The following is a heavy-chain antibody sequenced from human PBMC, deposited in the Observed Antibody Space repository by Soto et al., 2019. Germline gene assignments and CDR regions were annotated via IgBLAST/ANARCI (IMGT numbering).Heavy chain of an antibody. J-gene: IGHJ4*02. CDR1: GFTFSDYA. CDR2: ISSGGGSP. D-gene: IGHD3-10*01. V-gene: IGHV3-23*01. CDR3: ANGDGRIVPRHFDY. Sequence: QLLESGGGLVQPGGSLRLSCAASGFTFSDYAMSWVRQAPGKGLEWVSSISSGGGSPYYADSVKGRFTISRNNSKNTMFLQMNSLRAEDTAVYYCANGDGRIVPRHFDYWGQGTLVTVSS.